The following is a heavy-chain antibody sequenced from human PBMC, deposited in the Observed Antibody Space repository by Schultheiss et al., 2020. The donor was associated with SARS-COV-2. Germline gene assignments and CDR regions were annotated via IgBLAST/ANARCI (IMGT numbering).Heavy chain of an antibody. V-gene: IGHV3-30*03. CDR1: GFMFSSYG. D-gene: IGHD6-13*01. CDR2: ISYDGSNK. J-gene: IGHJ4*02. Sequence: GGSLRLSCAASGFMFSSYGMIWVRQAPGKGLEWVAVISYDGSNKYYADSVKGRFTISRDNSKNTLYLQMNSLRAEDTAVYYCARVTASGYSSSWPDYWGQGTLVTVSS. CDR3: ARVTASGYSSSWPDY.